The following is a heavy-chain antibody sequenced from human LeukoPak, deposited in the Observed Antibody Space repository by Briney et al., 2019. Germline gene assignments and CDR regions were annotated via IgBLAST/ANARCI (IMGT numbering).Heavy chain of an antibody. V-gene: IGHV1-46*01. Sequence: RRASVKVSCKASGYSFTSYHIHWVRQAPGQGLEWMGFINPSGGSTNYAQKFQGRVTITRNTSISAAYMELSSLRSEDTAVYYCAREVPIKAFDIWGQGTMVTVSS. CDR2: INPSGGST. J-gene: IGHJ3*02. CDR1: GYSFTSYH. CDR3: AREVPIKAFDI. D-gene: IGHD5-12*01.